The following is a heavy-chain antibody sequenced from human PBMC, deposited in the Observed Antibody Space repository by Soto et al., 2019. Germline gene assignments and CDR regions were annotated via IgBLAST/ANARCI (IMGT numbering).Heavy chain of an antibody. D-gene: IGHD6-13*01. J-gene: IGHJ6*02. CDR1: GYTFTSYY. CDR3: AREEAQLDYYYYGMDV. Sequence: GASVKVSCKASGYTFTSYYMHWVRQAPGQGLEWMGIINPSGGSTSYAQKFQGRVTMTRDTSTSTVYMELSSLRSEDTAVYYCAREEAQLDYYYYGMDVWGQETTVTVSS. CDR2: INPSGGST. V-gene: IGHV1-46*01.